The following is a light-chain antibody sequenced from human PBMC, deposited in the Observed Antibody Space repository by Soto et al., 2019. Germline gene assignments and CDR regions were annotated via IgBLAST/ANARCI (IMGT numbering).Light chain of an antibody. CDR1: SSNIGRNT. J-gene: IGLJ3*02. CDR3: AAWDDSLNGNWV. V-gene: IGLV1-44*01. Sequence: QSVLTQPPSASGTPGQRVTISCSGSSSNIGRNTVNWYQQLPGTAPKLLVDSNNQRPSGVPDRFSGSKSGTSGSLAISGLQSEDEADYYCAAWDDSLNGNWVFGGGTKLTVL. CDR2: SNN.